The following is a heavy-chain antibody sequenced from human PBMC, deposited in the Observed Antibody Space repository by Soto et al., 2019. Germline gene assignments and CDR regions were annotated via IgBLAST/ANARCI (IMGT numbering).Heavy chain of an antibody. CDR2: IYSGGNT. CDR3: ARDKRGLRFLEWSYYFDY. D-gene: IGHD3-3*01. Sequence: GGSLRLSCAASGFTVSSNYMSWVRQAPRKGLEWVSVIYSGGNTYYADSVKGRFTISRDNSRNTLYLQMNSLRAEDTAVYYCARDKRGLRFLEWSYYFDYWGQGTLVTVSS. V-gene: IGHV3-66*01. CDR1: GFTVSSNY. J-gene: IGHJ4*02.